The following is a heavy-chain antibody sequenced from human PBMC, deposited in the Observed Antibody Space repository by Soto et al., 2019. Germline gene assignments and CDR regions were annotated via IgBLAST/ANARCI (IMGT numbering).Heavy chain of an antibody. D-gene: IGHD3-10*01. CDR2: IYYSGST. CDR3: ARPGQEVLLWFGDTAFDI. Sequence: SETLSLTCTVSGGSISSSSYYWGWIRQPPGKGLEWIGSIYYSGSTYYNPSLKSRVTISVDTSKNLFSLKLSSVTAADTAVYYCARPGQEVLLWFGDTAFDIWGQGTMVTVSS. J-gene: IGHJ3*02. CDR1: GGSISSSSYY. V-gene: IGHV4-39*01.